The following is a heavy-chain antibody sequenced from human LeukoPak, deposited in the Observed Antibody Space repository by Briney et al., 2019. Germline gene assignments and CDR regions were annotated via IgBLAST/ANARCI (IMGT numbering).Heavy chain of an antibody. CDR1: GFTFSRYY. V-gene: IGHV3-7*01. CDR3: TRDENRVVPTIRFDH. D-gene: IGHD5-24*01. J-gene: IGHJ4*02. Sequence: GGSLRLSCAGSGFTFSRYYIGWVPQTPGKGLEWLAHINEDGSGTYYVDAVKGRFSISRYNAKNSLYLQMRSLRVEDTAVYYCTRDENRVVPTIRFDHERQGTRVPVSS. CDR2: INEDGSGT.